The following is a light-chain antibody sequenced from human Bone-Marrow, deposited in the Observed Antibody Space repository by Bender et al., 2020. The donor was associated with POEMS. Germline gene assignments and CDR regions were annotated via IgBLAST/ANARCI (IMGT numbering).Light chain of an antibody. V-gene: IGLV2-14*01. J-gene: IGLJ3*02. Sequence: QSALTQPASVSGSPGQSITISCTGTGSDVGGYNYVSWYQQHAGKVPKLMLSEVSKRPSGVPDRFSGSKSDNTASLTISGLQPDDEADYHCISYTRTSTLVFGGGTKLTVL. CDR3: ISYTRTSTLV. CDR2: EVS. CDR1: GSDVGGYNY.